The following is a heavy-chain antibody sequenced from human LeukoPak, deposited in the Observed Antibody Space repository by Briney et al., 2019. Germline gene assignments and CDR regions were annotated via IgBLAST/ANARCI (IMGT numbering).Heavy chain of an antibody. V-gene: IGHV4-39*07. CDR1: GGSISSSSYY. CDR2: IYYSGST. CDR3: AGGPARYCSSTSCPKGANWFDP. D-gene: IGHD2-2*01. Sequence: SETLSLTCTVSGGSISSSSYYWGWIRQPPGKGLEWIGSIYYSGSTNYNPSLKSRVTISVDTSKNQFSLKLSSVTAADTAVYYCAGGPARYCSSTSCPKGANWFDPWGQGTLVTVSS. J-gene: IGHJ5*02.